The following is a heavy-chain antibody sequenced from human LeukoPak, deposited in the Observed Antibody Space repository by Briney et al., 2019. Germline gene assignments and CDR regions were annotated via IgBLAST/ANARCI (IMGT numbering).Heavy chain of an antibody. V-gene: IGHV1-18*01. Sequence: GASVKVSCKASGYTFTSYGISWVRQAPGQGLECMGWISAYNGNTKYTQKFQGRVTMTTDTSTTTAYMELRSLRSDDTAVYYCARGSVYDTTYYYYYMDVWAKGPRSPSP. J-gene: IGHJ6*03. CDR1: GYTFTSYG. CDR2: ISAYNGNT. D-gene: IGHD2/OR15-2a*01. CDR3: ARGSVYDTTYYYYYMDV.